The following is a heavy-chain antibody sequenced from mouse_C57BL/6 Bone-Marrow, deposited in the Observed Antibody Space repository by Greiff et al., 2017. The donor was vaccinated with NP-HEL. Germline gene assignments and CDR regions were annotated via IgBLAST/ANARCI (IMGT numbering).Heavy chain of an antibody. V-gene: IGHV1-26*01. CDR3: ARLSSGYAWFAY. Sequence: EVQLQQSGPELVKPGASVKISCKASGYTFTDYYMNWVKQSHGKSLEWIGDINPNNGGTSYNQKFKGKATLTVDKSSSTAYMELRSLTSEDSAVYYCARLSSGYAWFAYWGQGTLVTVSA. D-gene: IGHD3-2*02. CDR1: GYTFTDYY. CDR2: INPNNGGT. J-gene: IGHJ3*01.